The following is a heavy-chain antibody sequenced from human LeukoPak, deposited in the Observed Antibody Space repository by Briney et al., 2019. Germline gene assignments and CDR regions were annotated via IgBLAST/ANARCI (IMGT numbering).Heavy chain of an antibody. Sequence: PGRSLRLSCAASGFTFDDYAMHWVRQAPGKGLEWVSGISWNSGSIGYADSAKGRFTISRDNAKNSLYLQMNSLRAEDTALYYCAKGNYYDSSPMGVWGQGTLVTVSS. CDR1: GFTFDDYA. J-gene: IGHJ4*02. CDR3: AKGNYYDSSPMGV. V-gene: IGHV3-9*01. CDR2: ISWNSGSI. D-gene: IGHD3-22*01.